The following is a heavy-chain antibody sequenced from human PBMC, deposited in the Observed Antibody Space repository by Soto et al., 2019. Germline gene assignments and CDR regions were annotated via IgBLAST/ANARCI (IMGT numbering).Heavy chain of an antibody. CDR3: ARRYCGGDCRGAFEI. CDR1: GGSISSYY. CDR2: VYDSGST. D-gene: IGHD2-21*02. Sequence: PSETLSLTCTVSGGSISSYYWSWIRQPPGKGLEWIGYVYDSGSTNYNPSLESRVTISEDTSKNQFSLKLSSVTAADTAVYYCARRYCGGDCRGAFEIWGQGTMVTVSS. J-gene: IGHJ3*02. V-gene: IGHV4-59*01.